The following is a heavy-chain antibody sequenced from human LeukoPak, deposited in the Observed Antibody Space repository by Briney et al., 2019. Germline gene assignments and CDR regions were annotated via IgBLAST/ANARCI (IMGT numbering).Heavy chain of an antibody. CDR1: GGSVGSGSYY. J-gene: IGHJ5*02. CDR3: ARAEQWLTKGGWFDP. V-gene: IGHV4-61*01. Sequence: PSETLSLTCTVSGGSVGSGSYYWSWIRQPPGKGLEWIGYIYYSGSTNYNPSLKSRVTISVDTSKNQFSLKLSSVTAADTAVYYCARAEQWLTKGGWFDPWGQGTLVTVSS. D-gene: IGHD6-19*01. CDR2: IYYSGST.